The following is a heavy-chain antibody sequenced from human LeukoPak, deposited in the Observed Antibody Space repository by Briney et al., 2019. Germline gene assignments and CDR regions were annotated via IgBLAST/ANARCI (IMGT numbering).Heavy chain of an antibody. Sequence: GGSLRLSCDPSGFTFSTYSMNWVRQAPGKGPEWVSSISDRGDYIHYADSVKGRFTISRDNSKNTLYLQMNSLRAEDTAVYYCARVHGYCSGGSCYYYYYYGMDVWGQGTTVTVSS. CDR3: ARVHGYCSGGSCYYYYYYGMDV. CDR1: GFTFSTYS. D-gene: IGHD2-15*01. V-gene: IGHV3-21*01. J-gene: IGHJ6*02. CDR2: ISDRGDYI.